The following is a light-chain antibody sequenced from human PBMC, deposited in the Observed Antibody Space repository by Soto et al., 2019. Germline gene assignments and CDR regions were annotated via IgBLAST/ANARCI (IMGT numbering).Light chain of an antibody. CDR3: QQYKTYST. V-gene: IGKV1-5*03. CDR1: QTISTS. Sequence: DIQMTQSPSSLSASVGGRVTVACRATQTISTSLAWYQQIPGRAPKLLIYKASILDTGVPSRFSGSGSGTEFTLTISSLQPDDFATYYCQQYKTYSTFGQGTKVDIK. CDR2: KAS. J-gene: IGKJ1*01.